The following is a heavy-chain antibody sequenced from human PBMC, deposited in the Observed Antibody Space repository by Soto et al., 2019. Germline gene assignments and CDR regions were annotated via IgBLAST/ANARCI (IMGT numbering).Heavy chain of an antibody. CDR3: ARQSGYSYGEFFDY. V-gene: IGHV4-30-2*03. CDR2: LYYSGST. CDR1: GGSISSGGYS. D-gene: IGHD5-18*01. J-gene: IGHJ4*02. Sequence: PSETLSLTCAVSGGSISSGGYSWSWIRQPPGKGLEWSGTLYYSGSTYYNPSLKSRVTISVDTSKNQFSLKLSSVPAADTAVYYSARQSGYSYGEFFDYWGQGTLVTVSS.